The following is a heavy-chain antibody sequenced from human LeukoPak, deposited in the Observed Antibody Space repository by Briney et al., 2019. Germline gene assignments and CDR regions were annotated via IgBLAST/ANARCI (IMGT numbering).Heavy chain of an antibody. CDR1: GGSISSSSYS. J-gene: IGHJ4*02. Sequence: SETLSLTCTVSGGSISSSSYSWGWIRQPPGKGLEWIGYIYYSGSTYYNPSLKSRVTISVDTSKNQFSLKLSSVTAADTAVYYCARVGDFWSGYYTADYWGQGTLVTVSS. D-gene: IGHD3-3*01. CDR3: ARVGDFWSGYYTADY. CDR2: IYYSGST. V-gene: IGHV4-30-4*08.